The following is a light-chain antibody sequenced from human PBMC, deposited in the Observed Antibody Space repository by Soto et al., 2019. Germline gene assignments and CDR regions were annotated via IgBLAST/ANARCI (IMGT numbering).Light chain of an antibody. CDR1: QSVSSN. CDR3: QQYNNLPPDRT. V-gene: IGKV3-15*01. Sequence: EIVMTQSPATLSVSPGERATLSCRASQSVSSNLAWDQQKPGQAPRLLLYGASNRATGIPARLSGSGSGTEFTLTLSSRQSEDFAIYFCQQYNNLPPDRTFGEGTKVEIK. J-gene: IGKJ4*02. CDR2: GAS.